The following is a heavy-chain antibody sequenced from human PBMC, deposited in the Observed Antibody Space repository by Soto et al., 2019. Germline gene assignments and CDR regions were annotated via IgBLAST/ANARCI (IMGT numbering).Heavy chain of an antibody. V-gene: IGHV3-9*01. D-gene: IGHD3-3*01. J-gene: IGHJ6*02. CDR2: ISWNSGSI. CDR1: GFTFDDYA. Sequence: GGSLRLSCAASGFTFDDYAMHWVRQAPGKGLEWVSGISWNSGSIGYADSVKGRFTISRDNAKNSLYLQMNSLRAEDTALYYCAKEILYKPTTIFGVVIISPPYGMDVWGQGTTVTVSS. CDR3: AKEILYKPTTIFGVVIISPPYGMDV.